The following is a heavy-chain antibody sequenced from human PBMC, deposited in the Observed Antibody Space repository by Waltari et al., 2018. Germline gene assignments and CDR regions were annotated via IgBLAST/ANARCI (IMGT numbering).Heavy chain of an antibody. CDR1: GFSFSSDA. Sequence: EVQLLESGGGLVQPGGSLRLSCASSGFSFSSDAMSWGWQAPGKGLEWVSVIRCSVGTTYYADSVKGRFTISRDNAKHTLYLQMNSRRAEDTAVYYCAKGGSSSWVDFDYWGQGTLVTVSS. CDR3: AKGGSSSWVDFDY. J-gene: IGHJ4*02. V-gene: IGHV3-23*01. CDR2: IRCSVGTT. D-gene: IGHD6-13*01.